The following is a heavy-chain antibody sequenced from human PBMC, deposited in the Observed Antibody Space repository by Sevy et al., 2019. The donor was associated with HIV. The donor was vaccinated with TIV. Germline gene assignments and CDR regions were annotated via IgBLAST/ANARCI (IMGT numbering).Heavy chain of an antibody. CDR3: ARGGYYYGSGSYGVIGY. V-gene: IGHV3-7*01. D-gene: IGHD3-10*01. CDR2: IKQDGSEK. J-gene: IGHJ4*02. CDR1: GFTFSSYW. Sequence: GSLRLSCAASGFTFSSYWMSWVRQAPGKGLEWVANIKQDGSEKYYVDSVKGRFTISRDNAKNSLYLQMNSLRAEDTAVYYCARGGYYYGSGSYGVIGYWGQGTLVTVSS.